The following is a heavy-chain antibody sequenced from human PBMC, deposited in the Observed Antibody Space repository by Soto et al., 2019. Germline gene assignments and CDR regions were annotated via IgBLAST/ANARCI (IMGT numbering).Heavy chain of an antibody. CDR1: GFTFSSFG. J-gene: IGHJ4*02. Sequence: EVQLLESGGGLVQPGGSLRLSCAASGFTFSSFGMSWVRQAPERGLEWVSAITGSDGRTYSADSVKGRFTISRDNSKNTLYLQMNSLRAEDTAVYYCAKGTSNSDSWGQGTLVTVSS. CDR2: ITGSDGRT. V-gene: IGHV3-23*01. CDR3: AKGTSNSDS. D-gene: IGHD3-10*01.